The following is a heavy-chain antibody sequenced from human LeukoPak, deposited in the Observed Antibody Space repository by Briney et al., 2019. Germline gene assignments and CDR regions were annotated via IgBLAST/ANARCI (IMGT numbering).Heavy chain of an antibody. CDR3: ARGRGGYSYGQVDY. CDR2: INHSGST. J-gene: IGHJ4*02. D-gene: IGHD5-18*01. CDR1: GVSFSGYY. Sequence: SETLSLTCAVYGVSFSGYYLSWVRQPPGKGLEWVGEINHSGSTNYNPSFMSRVTISVDTSKNQFSLKLSSVTAADTAVYYCARGRGGYSYGQVDYWGQGTLVTVSS. V-gene: IGHV4-34*01.